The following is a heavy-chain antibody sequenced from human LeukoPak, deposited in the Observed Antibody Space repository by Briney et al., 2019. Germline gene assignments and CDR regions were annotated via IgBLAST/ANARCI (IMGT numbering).Heavy chain of an antibody. D-gene: IGHD6-13*01. CDR3: ARGIADPYSFDS. Sequence: SETLSLTCNVSGASMSSNYWSWIRQPPGKGLEWIGYIYHSGNTNYSPSLKSRVTMSVDKSKNQFSLNLSSVTAADTAVYYCARGIADPYSFDSWGQGTLVTVSS. CDR1: GASMSSNY. CDR2: IYHSGNT. J-gene: IGHJ4*02. V-gene: IGHV4-59*12.